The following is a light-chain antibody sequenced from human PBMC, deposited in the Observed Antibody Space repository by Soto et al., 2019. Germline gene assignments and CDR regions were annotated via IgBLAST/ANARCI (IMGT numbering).Light chain of an antibody. Sequence: DIQMTQNPHALSASVGERFTITCLASQGISTYLNWYQQKPGKATKVMISAASSLQSGVPSRFSGSGSEKEFTITISTLQPEDFATYSCQQSNSITWTSGQVSKVAIK. CDR3: QQSNSITWT. CDR1: QGISTY. V-gene: IGKV1-39*01. CDR2: AAS. J-gene: IGKJ1*01.